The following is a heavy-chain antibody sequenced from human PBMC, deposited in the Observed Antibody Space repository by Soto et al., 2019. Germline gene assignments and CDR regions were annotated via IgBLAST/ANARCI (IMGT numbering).Heavy chain of an antibody. CDR1: GGSISSGGYS. CDR3: ARGRVVAAQH. V-gene: IGHV4-30-2*01. CDR2: IYHSGST. D-gene: IGHD2-15*01. Sequence: SETLSLTCAVSGGSISSGGYSWSWIRQPPGKGLEWIGYIYHSGSTYYNPSLKSRVTISVDRSKNQFSLKLSSVTAADTAVYYCARGRVVAAQHGGQGTLVTVSS. J-gene: IGHJ4*02.